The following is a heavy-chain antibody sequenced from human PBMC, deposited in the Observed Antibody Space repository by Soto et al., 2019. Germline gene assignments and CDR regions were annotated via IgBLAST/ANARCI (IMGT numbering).Heavy chain of an antibody. Sequence: QVQLQQWGAGLLKPSETLSLTCAVYGGSFSGYYWSWIRQPPGKGLEWIGEINHSGSTNYNPSLNSRVTISVDTSKNQFSLKLSSVTAADTAVYYCATREGIAVAGSRYFDYWGQGTLVTVSS. CDR3: ATREGIAVAGSRYFDY. D-gene: IGHD6-19*01. CDR2: INHSGST. CDR1: GGSFSGYY. V-gene: IGHV4-34*01. J-gene: IGHJ4*02.